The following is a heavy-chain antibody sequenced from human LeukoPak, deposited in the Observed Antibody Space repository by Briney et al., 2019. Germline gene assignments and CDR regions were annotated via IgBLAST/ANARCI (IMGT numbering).Heavy chain of an antibody. CDR3: ARVGEDSSGWPYYFDY. Sequence: SETLSLTCTVSGGSISIYYWRWIRRPPGKGVEWVGYIYYSGSTNYNPSLKSRVTISVDTSKNQFSLKLSSVTAADTAVYYCARVGEDSSGWPYYFDYWGQGTLVTVSS. J-gene: IGHJ4*02. CDR1: GGSISIYY. CDR2: IYYSGST. V-gene: IGHV4-59*01. D-gene: IGHD6-19*01.